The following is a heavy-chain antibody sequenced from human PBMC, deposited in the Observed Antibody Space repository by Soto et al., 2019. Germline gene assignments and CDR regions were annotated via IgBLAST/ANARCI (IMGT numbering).Heavy chain of an antibody. Sequence: QVQLVQSGAEVKKPGSSVNVSCKASGGTFSNHLISWVRQAPGQGLAWMGTIIPLFGTLSYAQKLQGRVTLSADRSTSTAYMELSSLRSDDTAVYYCASGSLYGSGSYPVDYWGQGTLVTVSS. CDR3: ASGSLYGSGSYPVDY. V-gene: IGHV1-69*08. J-gene: IGHJ4*01. CDR2: IIPLFGTL. D-gene: IGHD3-10*01. CDR1: GGTFSNHL.